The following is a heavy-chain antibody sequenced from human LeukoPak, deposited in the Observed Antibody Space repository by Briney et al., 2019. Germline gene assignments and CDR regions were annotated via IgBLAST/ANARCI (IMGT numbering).Heavy chain of an antibody. CDR1: GGSISSYY. V-gene: IGHV4-59*01. D-gene: IGHD6-13*01. J-gene: IGHJ4*02. CDR2: ICYSGST. Sequence: PSETLSLTCTVSGGSISSYYWSWIRQPPGKGLEWIGYICYSGSTNYNPSLKSRVTISVDTSKNQFSLKLSSVTAADTAVYYCARDREGIQDYWGQGTLVTVSS. CDR3: ARDREGIQDY.